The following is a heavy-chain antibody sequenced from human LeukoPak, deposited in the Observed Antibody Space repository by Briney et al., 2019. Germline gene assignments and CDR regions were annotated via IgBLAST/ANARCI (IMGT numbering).Heavy chain of an antibody. CDR3: ARGPSTTVVTPGHFDY. V-gene: IGHV1-8*01. J-gene: IGHJ4*02. Sequence: ASVKVSCKASGYTFTSYDINWVRQATGQGLEWMGWMNPNSGNTGYAQKFQGRVTMTRNTSISTAYMELSSLRSEDTAVYYCARGPSTTVVTPGHFDYWGQGTLVTVSS. CDR1: GYTFTSYD. D-gene: IGHD4-23*01. CDR2: MNPNSGNT.